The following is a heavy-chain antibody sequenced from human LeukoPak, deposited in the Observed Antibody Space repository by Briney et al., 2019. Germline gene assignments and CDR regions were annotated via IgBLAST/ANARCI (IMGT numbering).Heavy chain of an antibody. Sequence: ASVTLSPTSSAYTFTIHYVHWGRHAPGPGLEWMGVIHPSGGNTRNTQDSQGSVTMTRDTSTSTVYLELSSLRSEDTAVYYCARDCSSTTCQGPVLDFWGQGTLVTVSS. CDR3: ARDCSSTTCQGPVLDF. CDR1: AYTFTIHY. CDR2: IHPSGGNT. D-gene: IGHD2/OR15-2a*01. J-gene: IGHJ4*02. V-gene: IGHV1-46*01.